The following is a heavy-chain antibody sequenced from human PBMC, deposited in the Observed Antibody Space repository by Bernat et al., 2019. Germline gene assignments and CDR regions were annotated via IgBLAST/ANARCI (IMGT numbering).Heavy chain of an antibody. V-gene: IGHV4-31*03. D-gene: IGHD3-22*01. CDR2: TYYSGST. CDR3: ARSDSSGYYFHY. Sequence: QVQLQESGPGLVKPSQTLSLTCTVSGGSISSGGYYWSLIRQHPGKGLEWIGYTYYSGSTYYNPSLKSRVTISVDTSKNQFSLKLSSVTAADTAVYYCARSDSSGYYFHYWGQGTLVTVSS. CDR1: GGSISSGGYY. J-gene: IGHJ4*02.